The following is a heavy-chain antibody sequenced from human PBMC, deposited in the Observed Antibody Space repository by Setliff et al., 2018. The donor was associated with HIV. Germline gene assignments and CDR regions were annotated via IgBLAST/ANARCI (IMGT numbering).Heavy chain of an antibody. CDR1: GGSISSHY. J-gene: IGHJ3*02. D-gene: IGHD2-8*01. V-gene: IGHV4-59*08. CDR3: ARHSPNVGVRGDAFDI. CDR2: IHYSGAT. Sequence: PSETLSLTCTVSGGSISSHYWIWIQQPPGKGLEWIGYIHYSGATNYNPSLKSRVTISLDTSRTQFSLRLSSVTAADTAVYYCARHSPNVGVRGDAFDIWGQGTVVTVSS.